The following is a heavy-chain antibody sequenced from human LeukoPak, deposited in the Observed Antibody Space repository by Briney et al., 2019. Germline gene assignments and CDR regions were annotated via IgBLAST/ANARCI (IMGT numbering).Heavy chain of an antibody. Sequence: EASVKVSCKASGYTFTGYYMHWVRQAPGQGLEWMGWINPNSGGTNYAQKFQGRVTMTRDTSISTAYMELRSLRSDDTAVYYCARENFRYYDSSGYYGALDYWGQGTLVTVSS. D-gene: IGHD3-22*01. CDR1: GYTFTGYY. CDR3: ARENFRYYDSSGYYGALDY. J-gene: IGHJ4*02. CDR2: INPNSGGT. V-gene: IGHV1-2*02.